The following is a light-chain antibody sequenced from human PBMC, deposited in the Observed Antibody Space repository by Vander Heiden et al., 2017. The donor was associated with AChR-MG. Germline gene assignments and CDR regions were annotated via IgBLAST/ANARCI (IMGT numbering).Light chain of an antibody. CDR1: SPNNGSNP. CDR2: GDG. J-gene: IGLJ3*02. V-gene: IGLV1-44*01. CDR3: AAWDDSLGGVWV. Sequence: QSLLPQPPSASGTPGQRVTISCSCSSPNNGSNPVNWYRQLPGAATKLLIVGDGQRPSGVPDRFSGSRSGTSASLAISGRQSEEEADYYCAAWDDSLGGVWVFGGGTKLTVL.